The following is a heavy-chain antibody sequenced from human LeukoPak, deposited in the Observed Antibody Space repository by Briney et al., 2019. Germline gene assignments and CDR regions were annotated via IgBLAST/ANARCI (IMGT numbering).Heavy chain of an antibody. CDR1: GGSISSYY. D-gene: IGHD3-22*01. V-gene: IGHV4-59*12. CDR3: AREPVDYYDSSGYNFTDY. CDR2: IYYSGST. J-gene: IGHJ4*02. Sequence: SSETLSLTCTVSGGSISSYYWSWIRQPPGKGLEWIGYIYYSGSTNYNPSLKSRVTISVDTSKNQFSLKLSSVTAADTAVYYCAREPVDYYDSSGYNFTDYWGQGTLVTVSS.